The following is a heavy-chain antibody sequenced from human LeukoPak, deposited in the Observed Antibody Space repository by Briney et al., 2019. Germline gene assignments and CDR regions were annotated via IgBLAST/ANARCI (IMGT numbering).Heavy chain of an antibody. CDR3: AKMAGDSGYGIDY. J-gene: IGHJ4*02. CDR2: ISGSGGST. V-gene: IGHV3-23*01. CDR1: GFTFSSYA. D-gene: IGHD5-12*01. Sequence: GGSLRLSCAASGFTFSSYAMSWFRKAPGKGLNWFSAISGSGGSTYYADSVKGRFTISRDNSKNTLYLQMNSLRAEDTAVYYCAKMAGDSGYGIDYWGQGTLVTVSS.